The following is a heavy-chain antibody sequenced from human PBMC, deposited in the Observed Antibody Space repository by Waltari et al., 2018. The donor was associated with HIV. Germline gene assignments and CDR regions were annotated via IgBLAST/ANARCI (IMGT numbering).Heavy chain of an antibody. Sequence: EVQLVESGGGLVQPGGSLRLSCAASGFKFDDYAMYWVRQTPGKGLEWVSGIIWNSDTIGYADSVKGRFTISRDNAKNSLSLQMNSLRAEDTALYYCAKVAMTAVTSYAIDVWGRGTMVTVSS. CDR2: IIWNSDTI. CDR3: AKVAMTAVTSYAIDV. CDR1: GFKFDDYA. V-gene: IGHV3-9*01. D-gene: IGHD4-17*01. J-gene: IGHJ3*01.